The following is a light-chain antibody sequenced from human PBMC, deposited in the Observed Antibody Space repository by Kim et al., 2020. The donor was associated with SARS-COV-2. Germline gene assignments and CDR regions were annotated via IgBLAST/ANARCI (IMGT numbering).Light chain of an antibody. V-gene: IGKV3D-15*01. CDR1: QDIRSN. Sequence: EIVMTQSPVILSVSPGERATLSCRASQDIRSNLAWYQQKPGQPPRLLIYDAATRATGIPARFSGSGSGTEFSLTIDSLQSEDSAVYFCQQYNDWPPWTFGQGTKLEI. CDR2: DAA. J-gene: IGKJ1*01. CDR3: QQYNDWPPWT.